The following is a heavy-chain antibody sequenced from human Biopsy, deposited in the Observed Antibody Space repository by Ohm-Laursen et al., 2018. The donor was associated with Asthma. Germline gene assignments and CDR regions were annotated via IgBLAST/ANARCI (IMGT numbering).Heavy chain of an antibody. Sequence: SLRLSCAASGFTFSNYGMHWVRQVAGKGLDWVAVVTYDGISQYYAESVKGRFTISRDNSRNTLNLQMNSVRPDDTAVYFCAKERAGVLGSYNGMDVWGPGTTVSVSS. CDR1: GFTFSNYG. D-gene: IGHD2-8*01. CDR2: VTYDGISQ. J-gene: IGHJ6*02. CDR3: AKERAGVLGSYNGMDV. V-gene: IGHV3-30*18.